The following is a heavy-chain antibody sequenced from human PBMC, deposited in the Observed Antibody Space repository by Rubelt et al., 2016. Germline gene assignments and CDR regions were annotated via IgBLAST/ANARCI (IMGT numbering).Heavy chain of an antibody. CDR2: INPSGGST. CDR3: ARSPRYDFEDNWFDP. D-gene: IGHD3-3*01. CDR1: GYTFTSYY. J-gene: IGHJ5*02. Sequence: QVQLVQSGAEVKKPGASVKVSCKASGYTFTSYYMHWVRQAPGQGLEWMGIINPSGGSTSYEQNVSGRVTRTRETFTSTVYMGLSSLRSEDTAVDYCARSPRYDFEDNWFDPWGQGTLATVSS. V-gene: IGHV1-46*01.